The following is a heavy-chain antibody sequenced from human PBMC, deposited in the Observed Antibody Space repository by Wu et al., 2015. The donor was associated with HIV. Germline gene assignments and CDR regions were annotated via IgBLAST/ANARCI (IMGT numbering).Heavy chain of an antibody. Sequence: QVHLVQSGAEVKKPGSSVKVSCKASGGTLRSFALSWVRQAPGQGFEWVGGIIPLFDTAISAHKFDDRVTITADKSTSTGYMELRSLTYEDTAVYYCARDSIRSITKDSSSLDYWGQGTLVTVSS. CDR2: IIPLFDTA. J-gene: IGHJ4*02. CDR1: GGTLRSFA. V-gene: IGHV1-69*14. D-gene: IGHD6-13*01. CDR3: ARDSIRSITKDSSSLDY.